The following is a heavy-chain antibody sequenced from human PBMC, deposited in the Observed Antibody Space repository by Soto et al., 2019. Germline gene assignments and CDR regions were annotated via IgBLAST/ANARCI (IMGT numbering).Heavy chain of an antibody. CDR3: ARLVRAVVVPAAFDY. CDR2: IYPGDSDT. J-gene: IGHJ4*02. CDR1: GYSFTSYW. V-gene: IGHV5-51*01. Sequence: GESLKISCKGSGYSFTSYWIGWVRQMPGKGLEWMGIIYPGDSDTRYSPSFQGQVTISADKSISTAYLQWSSLKASDTAMYYCARLVRAVVVPAAFDYWGQGTLVTVSS. D-gene: IGHD2-2*01.